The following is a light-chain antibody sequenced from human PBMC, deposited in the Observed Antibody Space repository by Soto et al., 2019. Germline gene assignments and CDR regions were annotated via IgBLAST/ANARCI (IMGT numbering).Light chain of an antibody. Sequence: QSVLTQPASVSGSPGQSITMSCTGTSSDVGAYNYVSWYQQQPGKAPKLMIYDVSNRPSGVSNRFSGSKSGNTASLTISGLAAEDEADYYCSSYTSSSTLVFGRGTKVTVL. J-gene: IGLJ3*02. CDR3: SSYTSSSTLV. V-gene: IGLV2-14*03. CDR1: SSDVGAYNY. CDR2: DVS.